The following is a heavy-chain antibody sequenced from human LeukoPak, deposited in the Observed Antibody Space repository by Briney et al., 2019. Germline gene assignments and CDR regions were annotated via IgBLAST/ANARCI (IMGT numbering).Heavy chain of an antibody. J-gene: IGHJ4*02. CDR2: ISYDGSSK. V-gene: IGHV3-30*18. CDR1: GFTFSNNA. D-gene: IGHD5-12*01. Sequence: QTGRSLRLSCAASGFTFSNNAMHWVRQAPGKGLEWVAVISYDGSSKYYTESVKGRFTISRDNSKSTLYLEMNTLGAEDTAVYYCAKDRTEKWIHDFDCWGQGILVTVSS. CDR3: AKDRTEKWIHDFDC.